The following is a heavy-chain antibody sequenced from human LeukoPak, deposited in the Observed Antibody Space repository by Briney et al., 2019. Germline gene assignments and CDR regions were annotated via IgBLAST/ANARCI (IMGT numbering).Heavy chain of an antibody. CDR1: GGSFSGYY. Sequence: PSETLSLTCAVYGGSFSGYYWSWIRQPPGKGLEWIGEIHHSGITNYNPSLKCRVTISIDTSKNHFSLKMTSVTAADTAVYYCARTITSNWFDPWGQGTLVTVFS. CDR2: IHHSGIT. V-gene: IGHV4-34*01. CDR3: ARTITSNWFDP. J-gene: IGHJ5*02.